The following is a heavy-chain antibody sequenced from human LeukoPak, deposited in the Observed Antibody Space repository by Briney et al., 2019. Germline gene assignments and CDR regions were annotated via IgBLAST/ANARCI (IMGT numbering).Heavy chain of an antibody. CDR3: ARKAVAGGSGSNYYYYGVDV. CDR1: GGSINNYY. CDR2: IYYSGST. V-gene: IGHV4-59*01. Sequence: SETLSLTCTVSGGSINNYYWSWIRQPPGKGLEWIGYIYYSGSTNYNPSLKSRVSISVDTSKNQFSLKVNSVTAADTAVYYCARKAVAGGSGSNYYYYGVDVWGQGTTVTVSS. J-gene: IGHJ6*02. D-gene: IGHD3-10*01.